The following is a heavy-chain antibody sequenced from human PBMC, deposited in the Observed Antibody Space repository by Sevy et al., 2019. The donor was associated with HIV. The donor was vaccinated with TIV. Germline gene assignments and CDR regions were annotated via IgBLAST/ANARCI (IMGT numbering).Heavy chain of an antibody. CDR2: ISAYNGNT. Sequence: ASVKVSCKASGYTFTSYGISWVRQAPGQGLEWMGWISAYNGNTNYAQKLQGRVTMTTDTSTSTAYMELRSLGSDDTAVYYCARAVAVAGMLEGDYWGQGTLVTVSS. CDR3: ARAVAVAGMLEGDY. V-gene: IGHV1-18*04. J-gene: IGHJ4*02. CDR1: GYTFTSYG. D-gene: IGHD6-19*01.